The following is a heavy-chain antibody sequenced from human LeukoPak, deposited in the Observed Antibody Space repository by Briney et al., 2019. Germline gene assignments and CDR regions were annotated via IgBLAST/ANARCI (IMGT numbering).Heavy chain of an antibody. Sequence: GSLRLSCAASGFTFSSYSMNWVRQAPGKGLEWIGEINHSGSTNYNPSLKSRVTISVDTSKNQFSLKLSSVTAADTAVYYCARVVGVGFDYWGQGTLVTVSS. CDR2: INHSGST. D-gene: IGHD3-22*01. J-gene: IGHJ4*02. V-gene: IGHV4-34*01. CDR3: ARVVGVGFDY. CDR1: GFTFSSYS.